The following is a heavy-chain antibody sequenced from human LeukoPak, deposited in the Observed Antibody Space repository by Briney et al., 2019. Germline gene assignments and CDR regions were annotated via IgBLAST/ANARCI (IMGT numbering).Heavy chain of an antibody. CDR1: GGSFSSYA. V-gene: IGHV1-69*01. J-gene: IGHJ4*02. CDR3: ARTYCSGGNCYYDY. D-gene: IGHD2-15*01. CDR2: LVPIFTTP. Sequence: SVKVSCKASGGSFSSYAISWVRLAPGHGLEWMGWLVPIFTTPNYAQKFQDRVTITADESTSTAYMELSSLRSEDTAVYYCARTYCSGGNCYYDYWGQGTLVTVSS.